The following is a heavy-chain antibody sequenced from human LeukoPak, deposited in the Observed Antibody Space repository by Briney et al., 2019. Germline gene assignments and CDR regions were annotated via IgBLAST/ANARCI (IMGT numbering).Heavy chain of an antibody. CDR1: GGSISSSSYY. V-gene: IGHV4-39*01. J-gene: IGHJ3*02. CDR3: ARGSGWLNAFDI. Sequence: PSETLSLTCTVSGGSISSSSYYWGWIRQPPGKGLEWIGSIYYSGSTYYNPSLKSRVTISVDTSKNQFSLKLSSVTAADTAVYYCARGSGWLNAFDIWGQGTMVTVPS. D-gene: IGHD6-19*01. CDR2: IYYSGST.